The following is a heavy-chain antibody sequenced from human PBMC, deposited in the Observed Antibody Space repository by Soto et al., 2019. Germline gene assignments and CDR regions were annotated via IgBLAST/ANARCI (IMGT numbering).Heavy chain of an antibody. CDR2: ISGSGGST. CDR3: AKGYYYDSSGYYH. J-gene: IGHJ4*02. V-gene: IGHV3-23*01. CDR1: GFTXXXXX. Sequence: GSXRLSXAASGFTXXXXXXSXVRQAPGKGLEWVSAISGSGGSTYYADSVKGRFTISRDNSKNTLYLQMNSLRAEDTAVYYCAKGYYYDSSGYYHWGQGTLVTVSS. D-gene: IGHD3-22*01.